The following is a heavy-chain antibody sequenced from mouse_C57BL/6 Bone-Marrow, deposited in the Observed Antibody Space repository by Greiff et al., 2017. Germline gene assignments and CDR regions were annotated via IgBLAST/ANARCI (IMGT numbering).Heavy chain of an antibody. CDR1: GFNIKDDY. CDR3: TTPYYYGGIY. CDR2: IDPENGDT. J-gene: IGHJ2*01. Sequence: VQLQQSGAELVRPGASVKLSCTASGFNIKDDYMHWVKQRPEQGLEWIGWIDPENGDTEYASKFQGKATITADTSSNTAYLQLSSLTSEDTAVYYCTTPYYYGGIYWGEGTTLTVSS. D-gene: IGHD1-1*01. V-gene: IGHV14-4*01.